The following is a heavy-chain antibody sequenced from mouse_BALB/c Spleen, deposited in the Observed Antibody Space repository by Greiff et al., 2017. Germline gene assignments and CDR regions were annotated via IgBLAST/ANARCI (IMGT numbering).Heavy chain of an antibody. V-gene: IGHV3-6*02. Sequence: VQLKQSGPGLVKPSQSLSLTCSVTGYSITSGYYWNWIRQFPGNKLEWMGYISYDGSNNYNPSLKNRISITRDTSKNQFFLKLNSVTTEDTATYYCARGYPSFAYWGQGTLVTVSA. J-gene: IGHJ3*01. D-gene: IGHD2-2*01. CDR1: GYSITSGYY. CDR2: ISYDGSN. CDR3: ARGYPSFAY.